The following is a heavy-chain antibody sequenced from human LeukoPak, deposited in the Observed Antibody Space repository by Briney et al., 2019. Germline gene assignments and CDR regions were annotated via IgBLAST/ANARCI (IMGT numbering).Heavy chain of an antibody. CDR2: IYYSGTT. Sequence: SDPLSLTCTVSGGSVRGYYWSWIRQPPGKGLEWIGYIYYSGTTKYNPPLESRVTISVDTSKNQFSLKMSSVTAADTAVYYCAKDVGGVVAPRGFDPWGQGTLVIVSS. CDR3: AKDVGGVVAPRGFDP. V-gene: IGHV4-59*02. CDR1: GGSVRGYY. D-gene: IGHD3-3*01. J-gene: IGHJ5*02.